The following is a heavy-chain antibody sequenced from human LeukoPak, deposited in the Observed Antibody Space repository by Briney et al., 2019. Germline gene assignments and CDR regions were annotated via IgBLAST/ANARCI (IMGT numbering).Heavy chain of an antibody. CDR1: GFTLGNYW. CDR2: INTDGSST. J-gene: IGHJ4*02. Sequence: GGSLRLSCVASGFTLGNYWMHWVRQAPGKGLVWVSHINTDGSSTNYADSVKGRFTISRDNARNTLYLQMNSVRVEDTGVYYCARVRGSGVLVGTTFDYWGQGTLVTVSS. D-gene: IGHD3-22*01. V-gene: IGHV3-74*01. CDR3: ARVRGSGVLVGTTFDY.